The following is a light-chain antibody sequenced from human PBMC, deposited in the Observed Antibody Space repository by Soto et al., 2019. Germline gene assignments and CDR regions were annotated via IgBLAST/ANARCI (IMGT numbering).Light chain of an antibody. CDR2: GAS. V-gene: IGKV3-15*01. CDR1: RSVSSY. Sequence: EIVLTQSPATLSLSPGERATLSCRASRSVSSYLAWYQQKPGQAPRLLIYGASTRATGIPARFSGSGSGTEFTLTIRSLQSEDFAVYYCKQYNNWPRTFGQGTKVDIK. CDR3: KQYNNWPRT. J-gene: IGKJ1*01.